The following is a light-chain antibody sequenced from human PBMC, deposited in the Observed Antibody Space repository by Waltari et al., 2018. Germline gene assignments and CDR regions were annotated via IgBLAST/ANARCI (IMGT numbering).Light chain of an antibody. V-gene: IGKV1-33*01. CDR2: DAS. CDR3: QQYANLPLT. CDR1: QDIRQN. Sequence: DIQMTQSPSSLSASVGDRVTITCQASQDIRQNLNWFQQKPGKAPQVLIFDASNSQPAVPSRFSGSGSGTDFALSISSLQPEDIGTYYCQQYANLPLTFGAGTRVEIK. J-gene: IGKJ4*01.